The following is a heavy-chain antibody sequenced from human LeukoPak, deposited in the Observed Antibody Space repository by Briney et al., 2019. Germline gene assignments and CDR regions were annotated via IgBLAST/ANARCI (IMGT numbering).Heavy chain of an antibody. Sequence: GGALRLSCSASGFTFSGYTMHWVGQAPGKGLDYVSGISSNGYSTFYADSVKGRFTISRDNSKNTLYLQMSSLRPEDTAVYYCVNQISGWVYWGQGTLVTVSS. V-gene: IGHV3-64D*06. CDR3: VNQISGWVY. CDR1: GFTFSGYT. J-gene: IGHJ4*02. CDR2: ISSNGYST. D-gene: IGHD6-19*01.